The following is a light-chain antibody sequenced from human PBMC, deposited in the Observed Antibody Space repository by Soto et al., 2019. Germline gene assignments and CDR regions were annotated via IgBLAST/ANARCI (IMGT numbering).Light chain of an antibody. CDR1: QSISSW. Sequence: DIYMTQSPSTLYASLRATVTMSWLASQSISSWLAWYLQKPGKAPKLLIYDASSLESGVPSRFSGSGSGTEFTLTISSLQPDDFATYYCQQYNSYSWTFGQGTKVDI. V-gene: IGKV1-5*01. CDR3: QQYNSYSWT. J-gene: IGKJ1*01. CDR2: DAS.